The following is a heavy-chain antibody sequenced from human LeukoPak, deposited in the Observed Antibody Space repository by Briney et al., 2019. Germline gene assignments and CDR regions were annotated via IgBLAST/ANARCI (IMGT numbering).Heavy chain of an antibody. J-gene: IGHJ4*02. CDR3: ATVDTAMVFPGY. CDR1: GYTFTSYG. V-gene: IGHV1-69*04. Sequence: ASVKVSCKASGYTFTSYGISWVRQAPGQGLEWMGRIIPILGIANYAQKLQGRVTITADKSTSTAYMELSSLRSEDTAVYYCATVDTAMVFPGYWGQGTLVTVSS. CDR2: IIPILGIA. D-gene: IGHD5-18*01.